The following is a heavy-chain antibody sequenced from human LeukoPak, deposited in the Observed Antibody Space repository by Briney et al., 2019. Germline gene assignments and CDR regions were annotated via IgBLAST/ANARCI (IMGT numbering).Heavy chain of an antibody. CDR1: GFTFSSYG. CDR2: IWYDGSNK. Sequence: GGSLRLSCAASGFTFSSYGMHWVRQAPGNGLEWVAVIWYDGSNKYYADSVKGRFTISRDNSKNTLYLQMNSLRAEDTAVYYCARDLYCSSTSCSYLFDYWGQGTLVTVSS. D-gene: IGHD2-2*01. V-gene: IGHV3-33*01. CDR3: ARDLYCSSTSCSYLFDY. J-gene: IGHJ4*02.